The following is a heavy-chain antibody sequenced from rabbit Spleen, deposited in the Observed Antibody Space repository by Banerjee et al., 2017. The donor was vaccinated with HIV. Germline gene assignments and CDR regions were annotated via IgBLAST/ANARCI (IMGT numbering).Heavy chain of an antibody. D-gene: IGHD1-1*01. Sequence: QEQLVESGGGLVKPGASLTLTCKASGFSFSSGYDMCWVRQAPGKGLEWIACIYGADGGSTWYASWAKGRFTISKTSSTTVTLQVTSLTAADTATYFCARDVGTFDYIDVYFNFWGQGTLVTVS. V-gene: IGHV1S45*01. CDR1: GFSFSSGYD. J-gene: IGHJ4*01. CDR3: ARDVGTFDYIDVYFNF. CDR2: IYGADGGST.